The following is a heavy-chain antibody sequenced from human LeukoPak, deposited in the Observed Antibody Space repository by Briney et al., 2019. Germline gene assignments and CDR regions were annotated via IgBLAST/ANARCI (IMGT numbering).Heavy chain of an antibody. D-gene: IGHD3-10*02. V-gene: IGHV1-18*01. CDR1: GYTFTTYG. J-gene: IGHJ4*02. CDR3: AREGDYYVPY. Sequence: GASVKVSCKASGYTFTTYGISWVRRAPGQGLEWMGWISAYNGNTNYAQKLQGRVTMTRDTSTSTVYMELSSLRSEDTAVYYCAREGDYYVPYWGQGTLVTVSS. CDR2: ISAYNGNT.